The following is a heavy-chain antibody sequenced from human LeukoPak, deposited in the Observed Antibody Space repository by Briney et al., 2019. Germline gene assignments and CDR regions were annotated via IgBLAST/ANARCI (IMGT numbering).Heavy chain of an antibody. CDR1: GFTVSSNY. J-gene: IGHJ4*02. CDR2: ISPDGSGT. CDR3: VRSIDY. Sequence: GGSLRLSCAASGFTVSSNYMSWVRQAPGRGPEWAANISPDGSGTFYADSVKGRLTISRDNTKNSLYLQMNSLRVEDTAMYYCVRSIDYWGRGTLVTVSS. V-gene: IGHV3-7*01.